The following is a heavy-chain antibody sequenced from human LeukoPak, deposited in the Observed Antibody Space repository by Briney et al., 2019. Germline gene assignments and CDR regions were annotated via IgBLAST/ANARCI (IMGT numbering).Heavy chain of an antibody. CDR2: IHYKGST. Sequence: SETLSLTCTISGDSINGHYWSWIRQPPGKRLEWIGDIHYKGSTNYNLSLKRRVTISVDTSKNHLSLNLTSVLAADTAIYYCARRDTGWNYCDYWGQGILVTVSS. CDR3: ARRDTGWNYCDY. D-gene: IGHD6-19*01. J-gene: IGHJ4*02. CDR1: GDSINGHY. V-gene: IGHV4-59*08.